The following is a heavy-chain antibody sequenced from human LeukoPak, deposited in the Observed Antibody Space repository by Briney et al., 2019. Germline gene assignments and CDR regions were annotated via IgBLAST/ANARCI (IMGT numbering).Heavy chain of an antibody. CDR1: GFIFSNYW. J-gene: IGHJ4*02. CDR3: ARTGYSSGWSAPEYFDY. D-gene: IGHD6-19*01. Sequence: PGGSLRLSCAASGFIFSNYWMNWVRQAPGKGLEWVSYISSSSSTIYYADSVKGRFTISRDNAKNSLYLQMNSLRDEDTAVYYCARTGYSSGWSAPEYFDYWGQGTLVTVSS. CDR2: ISSSSSTI. V-gene: IGHV3-48*02.